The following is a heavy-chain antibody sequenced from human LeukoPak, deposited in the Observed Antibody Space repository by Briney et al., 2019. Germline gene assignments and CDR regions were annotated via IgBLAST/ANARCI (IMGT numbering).Heavy chain of an antibody. Sequence: SEALSLPCAVSGGSFSGYYWSWIRQPPGKGLEWIGEINHSGSTNYNPSLKSRGTISVDTTKNQFSLKLSSVTAADTAVYYCARGLTTVAYSVAFDIWGQGTMVTVSS. CDR2: INHSGST. CDR1: GGSFSGYY. J-gene: IGHJ3*02. V-gene: IGHV4-34*01. D-gene: IGHD4-11*01. CDR3: ARGLTTVAYSVAFDI.